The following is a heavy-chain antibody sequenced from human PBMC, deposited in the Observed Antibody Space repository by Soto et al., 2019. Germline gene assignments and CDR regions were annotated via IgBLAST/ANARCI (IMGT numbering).Heavy chain of an antibody. J-gene: IGHJ1*01. CDR3: AKGVVVATTCFQH. CDR2: ISYDGSDK. V-gene: IGHV3-30*18. CDR1: GFTFSSYG. Sequence: QVQLVESGGGVVQPGRSLRLSCAASGFTFSSYGMHWVRQAPGKGLEWVAVISYDGSDKYYVDSVKGRFTISRDNSNNTLYLQMDSLRAEDTAVYYCAKGVVVATTCFQHWGQGTLVTVSS. D-gene: IGHD2-15*01.